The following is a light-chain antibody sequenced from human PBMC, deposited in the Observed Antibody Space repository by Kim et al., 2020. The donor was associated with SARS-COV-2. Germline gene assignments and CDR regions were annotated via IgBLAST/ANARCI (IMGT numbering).Light chain of an antibody. J-gene: IGLJ3*02. CDR1: KLGDKY. Sequence: SYELTQPPSVSVSTGQTASITCSGDKLGDKYACWYQQKPGQSPVLVIYQDSKRPSGIPERFSGSNSGNTATLTISGTQAMDEADYYCQAWDSSTAVFGGGTQLTVL. CDR2: QDS. V-gene: IGLV3-1*01. CDR3: QAWDSSTAV.